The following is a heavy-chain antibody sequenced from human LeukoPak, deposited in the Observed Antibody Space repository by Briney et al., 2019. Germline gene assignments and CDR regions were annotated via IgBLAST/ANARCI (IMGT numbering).Heavy chain of an antibody. J-gene: IGHJ3*02. CDR3: ATRESNWNDDAFDI. CDR1: GGSISSYY. V-gene: IGHV4-4*07. CDR2: IYTSGST. Sequence: SETLYLTCTVSGGSISSYYWSWIRQPAGKGLEWIGRIYTSGSTNYNPSLKSRVTMSVDTSKNQFSLKLSSVTAADTAVYYCATRESNWNDDAFDIWGQGTMVTVSS. D-gene: IGHD1-1*01.